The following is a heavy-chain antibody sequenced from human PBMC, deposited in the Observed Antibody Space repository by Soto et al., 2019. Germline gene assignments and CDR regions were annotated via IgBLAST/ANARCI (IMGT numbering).Heavy chain of an antibody. J-gene: IGHJ4*02. CDR2: ISSSSSTI. D-gene: IGHD4-17*01. CDR3: ARDLNYGLFDY. V-gene: IGHV3-48*01. Sequence: GGSPRLSSAASWFTFSNHSKKRVRQAPGKGLEWVSYISSSSSTIYYADSVKGRFTISRDNAKNSLYLQMNSLRAEDTAVYYCARDLNYGLFDYWGQGTLVTSPQ. CDR1: WFTFSNHS.